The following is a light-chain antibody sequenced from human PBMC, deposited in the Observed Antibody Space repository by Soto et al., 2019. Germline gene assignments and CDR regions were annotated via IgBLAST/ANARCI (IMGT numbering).Light chain of an antibody. CDR3: QQYGSSPGT. CDR1: QSVRDNY. Sequence: EIVLTQSPGTVSLSPGERATLSCRASQSVRDNYLAWYQQKPGQAPSLLIFATSRRATGIPDRFTGSGSGTDFALTISRVEPQDIAVYFCQQYGSSPGTFGQGTKVEI. J-gene: IGKJ1*01. CDR2: ATS. V-gene: IGKV3-20*01.